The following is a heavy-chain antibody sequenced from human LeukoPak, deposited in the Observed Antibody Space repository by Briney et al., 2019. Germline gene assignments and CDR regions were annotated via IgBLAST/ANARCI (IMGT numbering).Heavy chain of an antibody. D-gene: IGHD6-19*01. CDR1: GFNFNYYA. J-gene: IGHJ4*02. V-gene: IGHV3-23*01. CDR3: AKGLGGSSGWYYFDY. CDR2: VSISGGST. Sequence: GSLRLSCAASGFNFNYYAMSWVRQAPGKGLEWVSTVSISGGSTYSADSVKGRFTISRDNSNKILYLQMHSLRAEDTAVYYCAKGLGGSSGWYYFDYWGQGALVTVSS.